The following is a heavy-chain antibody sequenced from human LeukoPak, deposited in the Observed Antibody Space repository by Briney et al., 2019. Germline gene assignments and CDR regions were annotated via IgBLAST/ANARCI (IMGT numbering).Heavy chain of an antibody. Sequence: SETLSLTCAVSGGSISSANYYWSWIRQPAGKGLEWIGRIYTSGTTNYNPSLKSRVTISIDTSKNHFSLKLSSVTAADTAVYYCAKEDPNYYYYMEGWGKGTKVT. CDR3: AKEDPNYYYYMEG. V-gene: IGHV4-61*02. CDR2: IYTSGTT. J-gene: IGHJ6*03. CDR1: GGSISSANYY.